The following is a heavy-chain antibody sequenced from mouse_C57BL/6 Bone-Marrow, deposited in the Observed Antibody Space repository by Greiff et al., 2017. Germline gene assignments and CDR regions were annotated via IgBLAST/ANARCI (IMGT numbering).Heavy chain of an antibody. Sequence: QVTLKESGPGILQPSQTLSLTCSFSGFSLSTFGMGVGWIRQPSGKGLEWLAHIWWDDDKYYNPALKSRLTISKDTSKNQVFLKIANVDTADTATYYCARIGEYYDYYYYAMDYWGQGTSVTVSS. D-gene: IGHD2-4*01. J-gene: IGHJ4*01. CDR3: ARIGEYYDYYYYAMDY. CDR1: GFSLSTFGMG. V-gene: IGHV8-8*01. CDR2: IWWDDDK.